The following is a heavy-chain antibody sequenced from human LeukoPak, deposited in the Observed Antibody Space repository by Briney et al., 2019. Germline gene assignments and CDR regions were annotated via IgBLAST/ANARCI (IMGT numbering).Heavy chain of an antibody. CDR2: MNPNSGNT. CDR1: GYTFTSYD. Sequence: GASVKVSCKASGYTFTSYDINWVRQATGQGLEWMGWMNPNSGNTGYAQKFQGRVTMTRNTSISTAYMELSSLRSEDTAVYYCARVYRHDSSGYYLFDYWGQGTLVTVSS. D-gene: IGHD3-22*01. J-gene: IGHJ4*02. CDR3: ARVYRHDSSGYYLFDY. V-gene: IGHV1-8*01.